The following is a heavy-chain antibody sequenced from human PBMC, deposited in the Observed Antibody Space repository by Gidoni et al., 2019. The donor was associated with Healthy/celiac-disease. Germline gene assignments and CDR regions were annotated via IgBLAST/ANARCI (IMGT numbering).Heavy chain of an antibody. CDR2: MRWNRGSI. V-gene: IGHV3-9*01. CDR1: GVTFDDYD. CDR3: AKESMGAGATGYYGMDV. J-gene: IGHJ6*02. D-gene: IGHD1-26*01. Sequence: VQLVESGGGLVQPGRSLRLSCAASGVTFDDYDMHWVRQSPGKALEWVSCMRWNRGSIGHADSLKGRFTISRDNAKNSLYLQMNSLRAEDTALYYCAKESMGAGATGYYGMDVWGQGTTVTVSS.